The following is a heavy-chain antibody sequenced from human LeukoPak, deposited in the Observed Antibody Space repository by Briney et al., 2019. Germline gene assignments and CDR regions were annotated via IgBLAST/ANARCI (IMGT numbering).Heavy chain of an antibody. V-gene: IGHV1-18*01. CDR2: ISAYNGNT. CDR3: ARLTRYGGNSSGDY. D-gene: IGHD2-21*02. J-gene: IGHJ4*02. CDR1: GYTLTELS. Sequence: ASVKVSCKVSGYTLTELSMHWVRQAPGKGLEWMGWISAYNGNTNYAQKLQGRVTMTTDTPTSTAYMELRSLRSDDTAVYYCARLTRYGGNSSGDYWGQGTLVTVSS.